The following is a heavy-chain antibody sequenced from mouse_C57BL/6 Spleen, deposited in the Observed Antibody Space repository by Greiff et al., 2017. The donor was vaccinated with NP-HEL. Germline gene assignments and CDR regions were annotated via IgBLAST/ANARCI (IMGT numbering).Heavy chain of an antibody. CDR2: IDPETGGT. D-gene: IGHD2-3*01. V-gene: IGHV1-15*01. Sequence: VQLQQSGAELVRPGASVTLSCKASGYTFTDYEMHWVKQTPVHGLEWIGAIDPETGGTAYNQKFKGKAILTADKSSSTAYRELRSLTSEDSAVYYCTRYDGYTLYFDYWGQGTTLTVSS. J-gene: IGHJ2*01. CDR3: TRYDGYTLYFDY. CDR1: GYTFTDYE.